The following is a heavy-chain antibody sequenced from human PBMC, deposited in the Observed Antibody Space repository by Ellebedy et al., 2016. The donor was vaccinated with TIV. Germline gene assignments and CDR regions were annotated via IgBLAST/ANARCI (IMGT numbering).Heavy chain of an antibody. V-gene: IGHV4-59*01. CDR3: VRGRGIAVAGTYEYTWFDP. D-gene: IGHD6-19*01. J-gene: IGHJ5*02. CDR1: GGSISSYF. Sequence: MPSETLSLTCTVSGGSISSYFWTWSRQPPGKGLEWIGDSYYSGNTYYNTSLKSRASMSVDTSNNHLSLRLNSVTAADTAVYYCVRGRGIAVAGTYEYTWFDPWGQGTLVTVSS. CDR2: SYYSGNT.